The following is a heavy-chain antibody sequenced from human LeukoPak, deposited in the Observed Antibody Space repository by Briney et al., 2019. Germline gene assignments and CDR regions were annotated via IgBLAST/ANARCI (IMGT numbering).Heavy chain of an antibody. Sequence: GGSLRLSCAASGFTFSSYAMSWVRQAPGKGLEWVSAISGSGGSTYYADSVKGRFTTSRDNSKNTLYLQMNSLRAEDTAVYYCARVYYDFWSGYYSPDYWGQGTLVTVSS. CDR3: ARVYYDFWSGYYSPDY. V-gene: IGHV3-23*01. D-gene: IGHD3-3*01. CDR1: GFTFSSYA. CDR2: ISGSGGST. J-gene: IGHJ4*02.